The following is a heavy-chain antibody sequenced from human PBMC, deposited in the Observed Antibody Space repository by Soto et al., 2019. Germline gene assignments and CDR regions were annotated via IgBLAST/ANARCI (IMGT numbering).Heavy chain of an antibody. CDR2: FDPEDGET. CDR3: ATVSGYDSSGYPLISMDV. CDR1: GYTLTELS. D-gene: IGHD3-22*01. J-gene: IGHJ6*02. Sequence: GASVKVSCKVSGYTLTELSMHWVRQAPGKGLEWVGGFDPEDGETIYAQKFQGRVTMTEDTSTDTAYMELSSLRSEDTAVYYCATVSGYDSSGYPLISMDVWGQGTTVTVSS. V-gene: IGHV1-24*01.